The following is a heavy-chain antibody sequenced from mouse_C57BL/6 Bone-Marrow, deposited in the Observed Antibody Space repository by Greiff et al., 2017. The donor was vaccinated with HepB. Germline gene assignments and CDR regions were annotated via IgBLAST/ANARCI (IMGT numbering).Heavy chain of an antibody. CDR1: GYTFTEYT. D-gene: IGHD1-1*01. V-gene: IGHV1-62-2*01. CDR3: ARHGFLYYGLGYYAMDY. J-gene: IGHJ4*01. Sequence: QVQLQQSGAELVKPGASVKLSCKASGYTFTEYTIHWVKQRSGQGLEWIGWFYPGSGSIKYNEKFKDKATLTADKSSSTVYMELSRLTSEDSAVYFCARHGFLYYGLGYYAMDYWGQGTSVTVSS. CDR2: FYPGSGSI.